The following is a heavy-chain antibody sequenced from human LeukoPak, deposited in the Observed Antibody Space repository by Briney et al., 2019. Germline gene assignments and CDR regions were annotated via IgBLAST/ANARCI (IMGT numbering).Heavy chain of an antibody. V-gene: IGHV3-30*18. CDR2: ISYDGSNK. D-gene: IGHD6-19*01. CDR3: AKGGQGGSGWYVA. J-gene: IGHJ5*01. Sequence: PGRSLRLSCAASGFTFSSYGMPWVRQAPGKGLEWVAVISYDGSNKYYADSVKGRFTISRDNSKNTLYLQMNSLRAEDTAVYYCAKGGQGGSGWYVAWGQGTLVTVSS. CDR1: GFTFSSYG.